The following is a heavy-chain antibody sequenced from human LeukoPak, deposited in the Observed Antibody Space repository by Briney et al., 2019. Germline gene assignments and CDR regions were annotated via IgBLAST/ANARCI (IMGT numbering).Heavy chain of an antibody. CDR2: ISTSGTIE. CDR1: GFTFSSYS. Sequence: GGSLRLSSAASGFTFSSYSMNWVRQAPGKGLEWISYISTSGTIEYYADSVKGRFTISRDHARNSLYLQMNSLRAEDTAVYYCARGLGNFDYWGQGTLVTVSS. J-gene: IGHJ4*02. D-gene: IGHD1-26*01. V-gene: IGHV3-48*04. CDR3: ARGLGNFDY.